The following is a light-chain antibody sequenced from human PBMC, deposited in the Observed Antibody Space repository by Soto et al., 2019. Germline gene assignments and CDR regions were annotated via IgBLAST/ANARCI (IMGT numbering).Light chain of an antibody. J-gene: IGKJ4*01. CDR2: AAY. V-gene: IGKV1-8*01. CDR3: QQYYGYPRT. CDR1: QGVSSY. Sequence: AIRMTQSPSSFSASTGDRVTITCRASQGVSSYLAWYQQKPGKAPKLLISAAYTLQSGVPSRFSGSGSGTDFTLTISCLQSEDFATYYCQQYYGYPRTFGGGTKVEIK.